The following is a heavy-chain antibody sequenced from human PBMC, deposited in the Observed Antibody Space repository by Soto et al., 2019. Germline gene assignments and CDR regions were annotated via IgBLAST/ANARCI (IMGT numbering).Heavy chain of an antibody. V-gene: IGHV6-1*01. CDR1: GDSISSSSAA. D-gene: IGHD3-16*01. J-gene: IGHJ6*02. CDR3: AGVVWFRGMDV. Sequence: PSQTLSLTCDISGDSISSSSAAWNWIRQSPSRGLEWLGRTYYRSKWIHEYTVSMESRITINPDTSKNQFSLHIYSVTPEDTAVYYCAGVVWFRGMDVWGQGTPVTVSS. CDR2: TYYRSKWIH.